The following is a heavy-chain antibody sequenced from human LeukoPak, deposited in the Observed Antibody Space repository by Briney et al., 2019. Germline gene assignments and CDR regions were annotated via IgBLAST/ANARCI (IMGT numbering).Heavy chain of an antibody. CDR2: INPNSGGT. J-gene: IGHJ4*02. D-gene: IGHD3-22*01. CDR1: GYTFTSYD. CDR3: ARDRGSGYYFDY. V-gene: IGHV1-18*01. Sequence: ASVKVSCKASGYTFTSYDINWVRQATGQGLEWMGWINPNSGGTNYAQKLQGRVTMTTDTSTSTAYMELRSLISDDTAVYYCARDRGSGYYFDYWGQGTLVTVSS.